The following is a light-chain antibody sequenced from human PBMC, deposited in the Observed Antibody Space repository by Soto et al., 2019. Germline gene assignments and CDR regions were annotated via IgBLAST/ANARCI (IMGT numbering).Light chain of an antibody. CDR1: SSDVGGYNY. CDR3: SSYTSSSIGV. CDR2: DVS. J-gene: IGLJ1*01. Sequence: QSALTQPASVSGSPGQSITISCTGTSSDVGGYNYVSWYQQHPGKAPKLMIYDVSNRPSGVSNRFSGSKSGNTASLTISGLQAEDEADYYCSSYTSSSIGVFGTGTKVTV. V-gene: IGLV2-14*01.